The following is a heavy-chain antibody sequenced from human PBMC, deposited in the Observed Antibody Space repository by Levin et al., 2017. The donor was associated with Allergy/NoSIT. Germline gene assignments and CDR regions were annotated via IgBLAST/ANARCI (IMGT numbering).Heavy chain of an antibody. Sequence: LSLPCAASGFPFRSYGMHWVRQAPGKGLEWVAVIWYDGSNKYYADSVKGRFTISRDNSKNTLYLQMNSLRAEDTAVYYCARDRRSWIQLWPDAFDIWGQGTMVTVSS. D-gene: IGHD5-18*01. V-gene: IGHV3-33*01. CDR1: GFPFRSYG. CDR3: ARDRRSWIQLWPDAFDI. CDR2: IWYDGSNK. J-gene: IGHJ3*02.